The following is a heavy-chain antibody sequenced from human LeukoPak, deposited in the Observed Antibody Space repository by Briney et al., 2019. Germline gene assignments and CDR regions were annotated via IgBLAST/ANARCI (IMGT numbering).Heavy chain of an antibody. CDR3: VRENDRTGYPFGY. CDR1: GYTFTTYG. J-gene: IGHJ4*02. Sequence: GASVKVSCKASGYTFTTYGISWVRQAPGQGLEWMGWISAYNGNTNYAQKLQGRVTMTRDTSTSTAYMELRSLRSDDTAVYYCVRENDRTGYPFGYWGQGTLVTVSS. D-gene: IGHD3-22*01. V-gene: IGHV1-18*01. CDR2: ISAYNGNT.